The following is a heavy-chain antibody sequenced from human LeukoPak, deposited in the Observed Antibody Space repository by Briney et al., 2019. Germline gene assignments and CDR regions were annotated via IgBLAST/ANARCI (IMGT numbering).Heavy chain of an antibody. V-gene: IGHV1-18*01. D-gene: IGHD3-22*01. CDR2: ISAYNGDT. Sequence: ASVKVSCKASGYTFTRHGVSWVRQAPGQGLEWMGWISAYNGDTKYAQNFQGRVTITTDTSPTTAYMELRSLRSDDTAVYFCARDPSNTSGNFPYFDFWGQGTLVTVSS. J-gene: IGHJ4*02. CDR3: ARDPSNTSGNFPYFDF. CDR1: GYTFTRHG.